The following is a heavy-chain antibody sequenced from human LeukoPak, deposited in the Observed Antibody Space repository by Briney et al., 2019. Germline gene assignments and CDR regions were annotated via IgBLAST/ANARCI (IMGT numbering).Heavy chain of an antibody. CDR2: INHSGST. Sequence: SETLSLTCAVYGGSFSGYYWGWIRQPPGKGLEWIGKINHSGSTNYNPSLKSRVTISGDTSKNQFSLKLSSVTAADTAVYYCATNLDYYDSSGFVFDIWGQGTMVTVSS. D-gene: IGHD3-22*01. J-gene: IGHJ3*02. CDR3: ATNLDYYDSSGFVFDI. CDR1: GGSFSGYY. V-gene: IGHV4-34*01.